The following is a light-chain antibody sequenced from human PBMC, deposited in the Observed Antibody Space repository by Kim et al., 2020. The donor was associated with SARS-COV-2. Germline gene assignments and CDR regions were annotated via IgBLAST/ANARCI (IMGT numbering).Light chain of an antibody. CDR1: QSVSSY. V-gene: IGKV3-11*01. J-gene: IGKJ3*01. CDR3: QQRSNWPPVFT. Sequence: PGERATLAGRASQSVSSYLAWYQQKPGQAPRLLIYDTSTRATGIPARFSGSGSGTDFTLTISSLAPEDFAVYYCQQRSNWPPVFTFGPGNKGDIK. CDR2: DTS.